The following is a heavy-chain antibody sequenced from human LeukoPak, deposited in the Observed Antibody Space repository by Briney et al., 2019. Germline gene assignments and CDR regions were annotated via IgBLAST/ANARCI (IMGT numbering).Heavy chain of an antibody. D-gene: IGHD3-10*01. CDR1: GGSFSGYY. J-gene: IGHJ4*02. CDR2: INHSGST. V-gene: IGHV4-34*01. Sequence: PSETLSLTCAVYGGSFSGYYWSWIRQPPGKGLEWIGEINHSGSTNYNPSLKSRVTISVDTSKKQFSLKLSSVTAADTAVYYCARSWAYYGSGSYWVYWGQGTLVTVSS. CDR3: ARSWAYYGSGSYWVY.